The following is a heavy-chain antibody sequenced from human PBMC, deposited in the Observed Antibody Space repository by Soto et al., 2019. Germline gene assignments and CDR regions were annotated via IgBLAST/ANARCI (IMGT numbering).Heavy chain of an antibody. V-gene: IGHV1-46*01. D-gene: IGHD6-13*01. CDR2: INPSGGST. CDR3: ARPYSSLLWYFDL. J-gene: IGHJ2*01. Sequence: QVQLVQSGAEVKKPGASVKVSCKASGYTFTSYYMHWVRQAPGQGLEWMGIINPSGGSTSYAQKFQGRVTMSRDTSTSTVYMELSSLRSEDTAVCYCARPYSSLLWYFDLSGRGTLVTVSS. CDR1: GYTFTSYY.